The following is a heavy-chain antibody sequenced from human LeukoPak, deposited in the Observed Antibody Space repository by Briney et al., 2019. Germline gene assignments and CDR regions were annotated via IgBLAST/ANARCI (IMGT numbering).Heavy chain of an antibody. CDR1: GYTFTSYA. V-gene: IGHV1-69*06. D-gene: IGHD3-10*01. Sequence: SVKVSCKASGYTFTSYAISWVRQAPGQGLEWMGGIIPIFGTANYAQKFQGRVTITADKSTSTAYMELSSLRSEDTAVYYCASITMVRGVSLYYYYYMDVWGKGTTVTVSS. J-gene: IGHJ6*03. CDR3: ASITMVRGVSLYYYYYMDV. CDR2: IIPIFGTA.